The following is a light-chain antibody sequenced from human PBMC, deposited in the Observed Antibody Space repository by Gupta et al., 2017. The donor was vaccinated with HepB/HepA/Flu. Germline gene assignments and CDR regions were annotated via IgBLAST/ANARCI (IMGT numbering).Light chain of an antibody. CDR3: QQRSDWPLT. J-gene: IGKJ4*01. CDR2: DIF. Sequence: EIVLTQSPGTLSLSPGERATLSCRASQSVSNDLAWYQQKPGQAPRPLIYDIFNRGTGIPARFSGSGSGTEFTLTISDREPEDSAVYYCQQRSDWPLTFGGGTKVEIK. CDR1: QSVSND. V-gene: IGKV3-11*01.